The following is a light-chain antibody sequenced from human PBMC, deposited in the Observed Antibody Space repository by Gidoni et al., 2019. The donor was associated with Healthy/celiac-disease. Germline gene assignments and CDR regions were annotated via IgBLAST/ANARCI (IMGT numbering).Light chain of an antibody. CDR2: RNN. V-gene: IGLV1-47*01. CDR3: AAWDDSLSGWV. J-gene: IGLJ3*02. CDR1: SPNIGSNY. Sequence: QSVLTQPPSASGTPGKRVTISCSGSSPNIGSNYVYWHQQLPGTAAKLLIYRNNQRPSGVPDRFAGSKSGTAASLAISGLRSEDEADYYCAAWDDSLSGWVFGGGTKLTVL.